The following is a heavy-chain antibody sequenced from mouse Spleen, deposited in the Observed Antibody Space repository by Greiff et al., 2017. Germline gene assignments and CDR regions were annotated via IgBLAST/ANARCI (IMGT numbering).Heavy chain of an antibody. J-gene: IGHJ4*01. CDR3: ARNEGVTTVVASYYYAMDY. Sequence: QVQLQQSGPGLVQPSQSLSITCTVSGFSLTSYGVHWVRQSPGKGLEWLGVVWSGGSTDYNAAFISRLSISKDNSKSQVFFKMNSLQADDTAIYYCARNEGVTTVVASYYYAMDYWGQGTSVTVSS. CDR2: VWSGGST. CDR1: GFSLTSYG. D-gene: IGHD1-1*01. V-gene: IGHV2-2*01.